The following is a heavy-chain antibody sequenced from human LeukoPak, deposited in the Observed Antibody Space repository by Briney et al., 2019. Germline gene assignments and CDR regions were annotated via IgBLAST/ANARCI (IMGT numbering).Heavy chain of an antibody. J-gene: IGHJ4*02. CDR2: IYTSGST. D-gene: IGHD6-13*01. CDR1: GGSISSYY. V-gene: IGHV4-4*07. Sequence: SETLSLTCTVSGGSISSYYWSWIRQPAGKGLEWIGRIYTSGSTNYNPSLKSRVTMSVDTSKNQFSLKLSSVTAADTAVYYCARENIGYSSSWYFDCWGQGTLVTVSS. CDR3: ARENIGYSSSWYFDC.